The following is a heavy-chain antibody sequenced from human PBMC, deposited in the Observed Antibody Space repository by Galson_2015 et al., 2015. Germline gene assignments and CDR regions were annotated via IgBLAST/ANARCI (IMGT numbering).Heavy chain of an antibody. V-gene: IGHV3-9*01. D-gene: IGHD1-7*01. Sequence: SLRLSCAASGFTFDDYAMHWVRQAPGKGLEWVSGISWNSGSIGYADSVKGRFTISRDNAKNSLYLQMNSLRAEDTALYYCAKDMTWNYLNYYYYGMDVWGQATTVTVSS. CDR1: GFTFDDYA. CDR2: ISWNSGSI. J-gene: IGHJ6*02. CDR3: AKDMTWNYLNYYYYGMDV.